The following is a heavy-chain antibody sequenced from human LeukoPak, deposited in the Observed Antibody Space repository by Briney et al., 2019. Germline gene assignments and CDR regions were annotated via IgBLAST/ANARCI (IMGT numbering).Heavy chain of an antibody. CDR1: GFTFSSYG. D-gene: IGHD3-10*01. CDR2: ISGSGGST. Sequence: GGTLRLSCAASGFTFSSYGMSWVRQAPGKGLEWVSAISGSGGSTYYADSVKGRFTISRDNSKNTLYLQMNSLRAEDTAVYYCAKYGSGSEYYFDYWGQGTLVTVSS. CDR3: AKYGSGSEYYFDY. J-gene: IGHJ4*02. V-gene: IGHV3-23*01.